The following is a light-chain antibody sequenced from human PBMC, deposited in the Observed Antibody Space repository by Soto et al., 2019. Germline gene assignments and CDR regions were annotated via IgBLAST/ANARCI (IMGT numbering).Light chain of an antibody. CDR1: QSISSW. Sequence: DIQMTQSPSTLSASVGDRVTITCLASQSISSWLAWYQQKPGKAPNLLIYQASRLESGVPSRFSGSGSGTDFTLTINSLQPEDFATYFCQQANTFPPTFGQGTKVDIK. CDR3: QQANTFPPT. CDR2: QAS. J-gene: IGKJ1*01. V-gene: IGKV1-5*03.